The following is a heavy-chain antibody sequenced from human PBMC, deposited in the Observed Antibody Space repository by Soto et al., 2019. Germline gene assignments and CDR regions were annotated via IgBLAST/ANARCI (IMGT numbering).Heavy chain of an antibody. J-gene: IGHJ4*02. CDR1: GGPFSSGGYY. CDR2: IYQNGDP. V-gene: IGHV4-31*03. CDR3: ARGDSTVSSVFDY. D-gene: IGHD4-17*01. Sequence: QVQLQESGPGLVKPSQTLSLTCTVSGGPFSSGGYYWSWIRQEPGKGLEWIGYIYQNGDPSYNPSLKSRVTIAADTYKTQFYLKLSSVTAADTAVYYCARGDSTVSSVFDYWGQGMLVTVSS.